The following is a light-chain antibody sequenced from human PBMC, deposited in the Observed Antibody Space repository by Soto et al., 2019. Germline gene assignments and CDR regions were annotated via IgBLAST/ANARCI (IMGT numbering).Light chain of an antibody. CDR2: EVS. J-gene: IGLJ2*01. V-gene: IGLV2-14*01. CDR1: SSDVGGYNY. CDR3: SSYTSSSYVV. Sequence: QSALTQPAPVSGSPGQSITISCTGTSSDVGGYNYVSWYQQHPGKAPKLMIYEVSNRPSGVSNRFSGSKSGNTASLTISGLQAEDEADYYCSSYTSSSYVVFGGGTKLTVL.